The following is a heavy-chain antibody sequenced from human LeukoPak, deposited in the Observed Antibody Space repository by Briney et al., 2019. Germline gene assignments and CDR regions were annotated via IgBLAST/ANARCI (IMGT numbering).Heavy chain of an antibody. CDR1: GGTFSSYA. Sequence: ASVKVSCKASGGTFSSYAISWVRQAPGQGLEWMGRIIPILGIANYAQKFQGRVTITADKSTSTAHMELSSLRSEDTAVYYCARVGGSSGYYWFSDWFDPWGQGTLVTVSS. D-gene: IGHD3-22*01. CDR2: IIPILGIA. CDR3: ARVGGSSGYYWFSDWFDP. J-gene: IGHJ5*02. V-gene: IGHV1-69*04.